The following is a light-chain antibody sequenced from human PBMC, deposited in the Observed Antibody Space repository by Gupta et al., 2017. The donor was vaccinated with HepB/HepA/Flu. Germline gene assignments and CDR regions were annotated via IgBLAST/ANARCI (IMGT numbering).Light chain of an antibody. CDR3: NSRDSSGNHLEV. V-gene: IGLV3-19*01. J-gene: IGLJ2*01. CDR1: SLRSYY. CDR2: GKN. Sequence: SSELTQDPAVSVALGQTVRITCPGDSLRSYYASWDQQKPGQAPVLVSYGKNNRPSGIPDRFSGSSSGNTASLTITGAQAEDEADYYCNSRDSSGNHLEVFGGGTKLTVL.